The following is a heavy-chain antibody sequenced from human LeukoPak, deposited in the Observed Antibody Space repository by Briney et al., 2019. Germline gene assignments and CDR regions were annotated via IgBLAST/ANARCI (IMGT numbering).Heavy chain of an antibody. Sequence: ASVKVSCKASGYTFTGYYMHWVRQAPGQGLEWMGWINPNSGGTNYAQKFQGRVTMTRDTSISTAYMELSRLRSDDTAVYYCAGASMVADYYFDYWGQGTLVTVSS. D-gene: IGHD3-10*01. CDR1: GYTFTGYY. CDR2: INPNSGGT. V-gene: IGHV1-2*02. CDR3: AGASMVADYYFDY. J-gene: IGHJ4*02.